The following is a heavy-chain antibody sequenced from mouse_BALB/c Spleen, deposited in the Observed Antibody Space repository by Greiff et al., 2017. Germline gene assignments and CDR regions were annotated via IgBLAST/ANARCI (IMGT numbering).Heavy chain of an antibody. V-gene: IGHV3-6*02. Sequence: ESGPGLVKPSQSLSLTCSVTGYSITSGYYWNWIRQFPGNKLEWMGYISYDGSNNYNPSLKNRISITRDTSKNQFFLKLNSVTTEDTATYYCASYRYGFDYWGQGTTLTVSS. D-gene: IGHD2-14*01. J-gene: IGHJ2*01. CDR2: ISYDGSN. CDR1: GYSITSGYY. CDR3: ASYRYGFDY.